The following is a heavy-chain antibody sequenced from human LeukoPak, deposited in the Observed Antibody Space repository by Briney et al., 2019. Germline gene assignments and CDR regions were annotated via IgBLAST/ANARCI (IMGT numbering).Heavy chain of an antibody. J-gene: IGHJ4*02. CDR2: FDPEDGET. CDR3: ARGYPGIAVAGLGLDY. D-gene: IGHD6-19*01. Sequence: WASVKVSCKVSGYTLTELSMHWVRQVPGKGLEWMGGFDPEDGETIYAQKFQGRVTMTEDTSTDTAYMELSSLRAEDTAVYYCARGYPGIAVAGLGLDYWGQGTLVTVSS. V-gene: IGHV1-24*01. CDR1: GYTLTELS.